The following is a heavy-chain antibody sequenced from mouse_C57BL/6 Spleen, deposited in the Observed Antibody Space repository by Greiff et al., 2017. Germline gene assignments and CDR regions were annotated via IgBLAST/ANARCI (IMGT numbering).Heavy chain of an antibody. CDR1: GFSLTSYG. D-gene: IGHD2-3*01. Sequence: QVQLKESGPGLVAPSQSLSITCTVSGFSLTSYGVHWVRQPPGKGLEWLVVIWSDGSTTYNSALKSRLSISKDSSKSQVFLKMNSLQTDDTAMYYCARHERDGSWFAYWGQGTLVTVSA. CDR2: IWSDGST. J-gene: IGHJ3*01. CDR3: ARHERDGSWFAY. V-gene: IGHV2-6-1*01.